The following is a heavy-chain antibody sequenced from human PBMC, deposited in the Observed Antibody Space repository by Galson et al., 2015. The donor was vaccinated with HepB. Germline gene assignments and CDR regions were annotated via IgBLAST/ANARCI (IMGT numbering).Heavy chain of an antibody. J-gene: IGHJ6*03. V-gene: IGHV3-7*03. CDR3: ARKVCSSTSCYIAGGDYYMDV. Sequence: SLRLSCAASGFTFSSYWMSWVRQAPGKGLEWVANIKQDGSEKYYVDSVKGRFTISRDNAKNSLYLQMNSLRAEDTAVYYCARKVCSSTSCYIAGGDYYMDVWGKGTTVTVSS. CDR2: IKQDGSEK. D-gene: IGHD2-2*02. CDR1: GFTFSSYW.